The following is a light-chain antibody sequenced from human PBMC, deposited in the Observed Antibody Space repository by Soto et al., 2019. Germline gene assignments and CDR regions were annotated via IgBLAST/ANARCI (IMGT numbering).Light chain of an antibody. Sequence: IQMTQSPSSLSASVGDRVTITCRASQSIVTYLNWYLQKPGKAPKLLIYAASNLQSGVPSRFSGSGSGPDFTLTISSLQPEDFATYYCQQSYSSPPTFGQGTKVDI. CDR2: AAS. CDR1: QSIVTY. V-gene: IGKV1-39*01. CDR3: QQSYSSPPT. J-gene: IGKJ1*01.